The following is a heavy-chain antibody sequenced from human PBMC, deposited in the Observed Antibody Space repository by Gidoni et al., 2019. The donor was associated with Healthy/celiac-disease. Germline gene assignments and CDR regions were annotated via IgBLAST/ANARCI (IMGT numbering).Heavy chain of an antibody. D-gene: IGHD2-15*01. CDR1: GFTFSSYA. CDR2: ISSNGGST. CDR3: ARDQDCSGGSCYSRSLAFDI. V-gene: IGHV3-64*01. J-gene: IGHJ3*02. Sequence: EVQLVESGGGLVQPGGSLRLSCAASGFTFSSYAMHWVRQAPGKGLEYVSAISSNGGSTYYANSVKGRFTISRDNSKNTLYLQMGSLRAEDMAVYYCARDQDCSGGSCYSRSLAFDIWGQGTMVTVSS.